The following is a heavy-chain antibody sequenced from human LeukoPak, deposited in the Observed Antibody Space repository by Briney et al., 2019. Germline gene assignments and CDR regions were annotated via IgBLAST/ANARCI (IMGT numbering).Heavy chain of an antibody. CDR2: IQQDGSEK. V-gene: IGHV3-7*04. J-gene: IGHJ4*02. CDR1: GFTFSSYW. D-gene: IGHD2-2*02. Sequence: GGSMRLSCAAYGFTFSSYWMSWDRQAPGKGLEWVANIQQDGSEKYYVDSVKGRVPISKDNAKISVYLQTNSLRAEDTAVYYCARVAGVPAAIRGGFYYWCQGTRVTVSS. CDR3: ARVAGVPAAIRGGFYY.